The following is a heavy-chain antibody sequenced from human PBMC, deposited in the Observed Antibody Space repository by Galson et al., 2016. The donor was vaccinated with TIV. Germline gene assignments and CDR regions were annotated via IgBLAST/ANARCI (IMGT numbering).Heavy chain of an antibody. V-gene: IGHV3-23*01. CDR3: AKGDYFDSSGYFDF. Sequence: SLRLSCAASGFAFYNYGMSWVRQAPGQGLEWVAAISGGGGNTHYAGSVKGRFTISRDNSKNTLYLQMKSLRAEDTAVFYCAKGDYFDSSGYFDFWGQGTLVTVSS. D-gene: IGHD3-22*01. J-gene: IGHJ4*02. CDR2: ISGGGGNT. CDR1: GFAFYNYG.